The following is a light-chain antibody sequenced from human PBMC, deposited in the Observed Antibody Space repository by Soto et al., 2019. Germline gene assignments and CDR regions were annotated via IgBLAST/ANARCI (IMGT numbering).Light chain of an antibody. Sequence: DIPMTQSLSSLSASVGDRVTITCRASQSISHYLNWYRQKVGEAPKLLIFEASRLQSGVPSRFSGSGSGTDFTLTISSLQPEDFGTYFCQQSYSHPCTFGQGTKLEIK. CDR1: QSISHY. CDR3: QQSYSHPCT. V-gene: IGKV1-39*01. CDR2: EAS. J-gene: IGKJ2*01.